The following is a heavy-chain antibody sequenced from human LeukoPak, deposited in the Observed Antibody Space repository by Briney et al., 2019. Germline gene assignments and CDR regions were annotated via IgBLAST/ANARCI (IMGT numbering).Heavy chain of an antibody. D-gene: IGHD6-19*01. CDR1: GYTFTGYD. J-gene: IGHJ6*02. CDR2: INPNSGGT. Sequence: ASVKVSCKASGYTFTGYDMHWVRQAPGQRLEWMGWINPNSGGTNYAQKFQGRVTMTRDTSISTAYMELSRLRSDDTAVYYCARVIAVAGTKYYGMDVWGQGTTVTVSS. V-gene: IGHV1-2*02. CDR3: ARVIAVAGTKYYGMDV.